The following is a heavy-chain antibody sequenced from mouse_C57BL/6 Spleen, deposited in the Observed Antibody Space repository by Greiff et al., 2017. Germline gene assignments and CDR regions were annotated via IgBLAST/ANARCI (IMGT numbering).Heavy chain of an antibody. V-gene: IGHV1-80*01. CDR1: GYAFSSYW. CDR2: IYPGDGDT. CDR3: ARSDSSGGWFAY. J-gene: IGHJ3*01. Sequence: QVQLQQSGAELVKPGASVKISCKASGYAFSSYWMNWVKQRPGKGLEWIGQIYPGDGDTNYTGKFKGKATLTADKSSSTAYMQLSSLTSEDSAVYFCARSDSSGGWFAYWGQGTLVTVSA. D-gene: IGHD3-2*02.